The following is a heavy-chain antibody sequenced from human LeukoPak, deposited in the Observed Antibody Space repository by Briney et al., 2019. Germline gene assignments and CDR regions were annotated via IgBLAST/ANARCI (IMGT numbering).Heavy chain of an antibody. Sequence: SETLSLTCTASGGSISTTSYYWAWIRQAPGKGLEWIVSIYYSGTTYYNPSLKSRVTTSIDTSKKQFSLKLTSVTAADTAVYYCARDPDSSGPWYFDYWGQGTLVTVSS. CDR3: ARDPDSSGPWYFDY. CDR2: IYYSGTT. V-gene: IGHV4-39*07. CDR1: GGSISTTSYY. J-gene: IGHJ4*02. D-gene: IGHD6-19*01.